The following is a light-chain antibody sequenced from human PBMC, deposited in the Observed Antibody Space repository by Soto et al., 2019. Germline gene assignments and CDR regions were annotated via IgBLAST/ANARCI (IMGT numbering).Light chain of an antibody. CDR3: QQYDASPRT. J-gene: IGKJ1*01. CDR1: QTVGNNY. V-gene: IGKV3-20*01. Sequence: EIVLTQSPGTLSLSPGDGATLSCRASQTVGNNYLAWYQQRPGQAPRLLIHGASSRATGIPDRFSGSGSGTEFTLTIGRLEPEDFAVYYCQQYDASPRTFGQGTTVDIK. CDR2: GAS.